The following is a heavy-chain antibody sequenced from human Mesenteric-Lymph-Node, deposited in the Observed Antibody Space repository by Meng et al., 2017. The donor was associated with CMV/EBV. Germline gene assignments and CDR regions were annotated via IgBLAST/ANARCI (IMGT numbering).Heavy chain of an antibody. CDR2: MNPNSGNT. V-gene: IGHV1-8*03. D-gene: IGHD6-13*01. CDR3: ARAARSWYVGHSSPSDY. CDR1: TFTSYD. J-gene: IGHJ4*02. Sequence: TFTSYDINWVRQATGQGLEWMGWMNPNSGNTGYAQKFQGRVTITRNTSISTAYMELSSLRSEDTAVYYCARAARSWYVGHSSPSDYWGQGTLVTVSS.